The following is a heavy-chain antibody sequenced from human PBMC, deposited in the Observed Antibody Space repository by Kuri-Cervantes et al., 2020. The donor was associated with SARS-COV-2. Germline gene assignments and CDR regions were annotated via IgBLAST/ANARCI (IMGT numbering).Heavy chain of an antibody. CDR2: ISWNSGSI. CDR1: GFTFDDYA. Sequence: SLKISCAASGFTFDDYAMHWVRQAPGKGLEWVSGISWNSGSIGYADSVKGRFTISRDNAKNSLYLQMNSLRAEDMALYYCARDPRYSSSWLDYWGQGTLVTVSS. D-gene: IGHD6-6*01. J-gene: IGHJ4*02. V-gene: IGHV3-9*03. CDR3: ARDPRYSSSWLDY.